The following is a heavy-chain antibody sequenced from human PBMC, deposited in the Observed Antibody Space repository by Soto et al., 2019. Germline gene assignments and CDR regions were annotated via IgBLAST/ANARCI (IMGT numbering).Heavy chain of an antibody. CDR1: GFTVSTYW. J-gene: IGHJ4*02. CDR3: SRSLDS. CDR2: INQDGSEK. Sequence: GSPITACPASGFTVSTYWMDWVRQTPGKGLEWVANINQDGSEKNYVDSVKGRFTISRDNAKNSLYLQMSSLTAEDSALYYCSRSLDSCGQGTLVTVYS. V-gene: IGHV3-7*01.